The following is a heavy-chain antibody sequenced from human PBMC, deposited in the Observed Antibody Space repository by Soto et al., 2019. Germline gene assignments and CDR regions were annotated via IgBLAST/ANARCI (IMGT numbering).Heavy chain of an antibody. CDR1: GFTFSSYA. CDR3: ARVIVGDTEPYYYYYGMDV. CDR2: ISYDGSNK. Sequence: GGSLRLSCAASGFTFSSYAMHWVRQAPGKGLEWVAVISYDGSNKYYADSVKGRFTISRDNSKNTLYLQMNSLRAEDTAVYYCARVIVGDTEPYYYYYGMDVWGQGTTVTVSS. V-gene: IGHV3-30-3*01. D-gene: IGHD3-22*01. J-gene: IGHJ6*02.